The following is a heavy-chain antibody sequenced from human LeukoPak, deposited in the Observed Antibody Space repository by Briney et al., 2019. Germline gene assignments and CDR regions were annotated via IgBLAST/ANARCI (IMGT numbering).Heavy chain of an antibody. V-gene: IGHV1-69*13. J-gene: IGHJ6*02. D-gene: IGHD5-18*01. CDR1: GYTFTSYY. CDR2: IIPIFGTA. CDR3: ARDRQGMDTAMVTPWGSNYYYGMDV. Sequence: ASVNVSCKASGYTFTSYYMHWVRQAPGQGLEWMGGIIPIFGTANYAQKFQGRVTITADESTSTAYMELSSLRSEDTAVYYCARDRQGMDTAMVTPWGSNYYYGMDVWGQGTTVTVSS.